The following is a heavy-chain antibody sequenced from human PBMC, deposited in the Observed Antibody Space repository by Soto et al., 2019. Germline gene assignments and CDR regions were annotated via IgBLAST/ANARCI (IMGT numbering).Heavy chain of an antibody. D-gene: IGHD3-9*01. V-gene: IGHV4-31*03. CDR3: ASPYTGYLDN. Sequence: SETLSLTCSVSGGSMSSGAYYWNWIRQHPGKGLEWIAYMYYSGNTYYNPSLRSRITISVDTSKNQFSLKLTSVTDADTAVYYCASPYTGYLDNWGQGTLVTVSS. CDR1: GGSMSSGAYY. J-gene: IGHJ4*02. CDR2: MYYSGNT.